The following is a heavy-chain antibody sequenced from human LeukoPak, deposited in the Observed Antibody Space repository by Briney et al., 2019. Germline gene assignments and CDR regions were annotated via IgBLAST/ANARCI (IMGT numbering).Heavy chain of an antibody. Sequence: PSETLSLTCTVSGDSISSGGYYWSWIRQHPGKGLEWIGYIYYSGSTDYNPSLKSRVTISIDTSKNQFSLKLSSVTAADTAVYYCARVTPPNYYDSSGYLDYWGQGTLVTVSS. V-gene: IGHV4-31*03. CDR1: GDSISSGGYY. D-gene: IGHD3-22*01. CDR2: IYYSGST. CDR3: ARVTPPNYYDSSGYLDY. J-gene: IGHJ4*02.